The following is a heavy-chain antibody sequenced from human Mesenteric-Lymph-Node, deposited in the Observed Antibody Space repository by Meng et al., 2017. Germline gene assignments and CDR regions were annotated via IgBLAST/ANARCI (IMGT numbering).Heavy chain of an antibody. CDR1: CGSISSVYW. J-gene: IGHJ4*02. D-gene: IGHD5-18*01. Sequence: QGKLWESGPGLVKPSETLSVTCAVCCGSISSVYWWTWVRQSPGKGLEWIGEIYHSGSTNYNPSLKSRVTISVDKSKNQFSLKLTSVTAADTAVYYCARGGYYSFDYWGQGTLVTVAS. CDR3: ARGGYYSFDY. CDR2: IYHSGST. V-gene: IGHV4-4*02.